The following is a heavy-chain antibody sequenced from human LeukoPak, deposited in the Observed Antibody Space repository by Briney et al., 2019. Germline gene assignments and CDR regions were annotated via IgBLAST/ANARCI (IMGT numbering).Heavy chain of an antibody. CDR1: GGTFSSYA. CDR2: IIPIFGIA. D-gene: IGHD6-6*01. Sequence: GASVKVSCKASGGTFSSYAISWVRQAPGQGLEWMGRIIPIFGIANYAQKFQGRVTITADKSTSTAYMELSSLRSEDTAVYCCARDKYSSSLGGYWGQGTLVTVSS. J-gene: IGHJ4*02. CDR3: ARDKYSSSLGGY. V-gene: IGHV1-69*04.